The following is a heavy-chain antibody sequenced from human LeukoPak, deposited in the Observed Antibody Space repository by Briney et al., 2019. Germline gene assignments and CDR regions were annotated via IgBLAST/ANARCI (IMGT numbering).Heavy chain of an antibody. J-gene: IGHJ6*03. CDR3: AGGSGVCYYYMDV. Sequence: GRSLRLSCAASGFTIDDYAMHWVRQAPGKGLEWVSGISWNSGSIGYADSVKGRFTISRDNAKNSLYLQMNSLRAEDTALYYCAGGSGVCYYYMDVWGKGTTVTVSS. V-gene: IGHV3-9*01. D-gene: IGHD3-10*01. CDR2: ISWNSGSI. CDR1: GFTIDDYA.